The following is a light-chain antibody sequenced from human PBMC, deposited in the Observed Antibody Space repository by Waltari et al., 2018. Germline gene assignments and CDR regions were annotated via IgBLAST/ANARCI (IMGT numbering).Light chain of an antibody. CDR2: VNSDGSH. CDR3: QTGGHGTWV. V-gene: IGLV4-69*01. Sequence: QLVLTQSPSASASLGASVKPTCPLSSGQSSNIIAWLQQQPEKRPRYLMKVNSDGSHSKGDEIPDRFLGSSSGAERYLTISSLQSEDEADYYCQTGGHGTWVFGGGTKLTVL. CDR1: SGQSSNI. J-gene: IGLJ3*02.